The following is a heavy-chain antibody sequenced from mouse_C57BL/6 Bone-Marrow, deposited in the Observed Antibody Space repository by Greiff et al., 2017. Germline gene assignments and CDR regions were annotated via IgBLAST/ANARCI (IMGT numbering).Heavy chain of an antibody. V-gene: IGHV1-9*01. CDR1: GYTFTGYW. Sequence: QVQLQQSGAELMKPGASVKLSCKATGYTFTGYWIEWVKQRPGHGLEWIGEILPGSGSTNYNEKFKGKATFTVDTSSNTAYMQLSSLTTEASANYYCARGDLDYGSSTSYFDYWGQGTTLTVSS. CDR2: ILPGSGST. CDR3: ARGDLDYGSSTSYFDY. J-gene: IGHJ2*01. D-gene: IGHD1-1*01.